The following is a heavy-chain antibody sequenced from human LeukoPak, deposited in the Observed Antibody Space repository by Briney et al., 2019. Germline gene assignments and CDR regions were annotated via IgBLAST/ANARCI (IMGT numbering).Heavy chain of an antibody. D-gene: IGHD1-26*01. CDR3: AKEVSKWELRPLWFDP. Sequence: GGSLRLSCAASGFTFSSYGMHWVRQAPGKGLEWVAFIRYDGSNKYYADSVKGRFTISRDNSKNTLYLQMNSLRAEDTAVYYCAKEVSKWELRPLWFDPWGQGTRVTVSS. CDR2: IRYDGSNK. J-gene: IGHJ5*02. V-gene: IGHV3-30*02. CDR1: GFTFSSYG.